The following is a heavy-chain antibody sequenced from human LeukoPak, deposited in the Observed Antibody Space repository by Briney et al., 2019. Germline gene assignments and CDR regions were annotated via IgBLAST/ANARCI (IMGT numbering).Heavy chain of an antibody. CDR3: ARGPYSYDSSGAFVI. J-gene: IGHJ3*02. D-gene: IGHD3-22*01. CDR1: GDSISSGDYY. CDR2: ISSSGST. Sequence: PSETLSLTCTVSGDSISSGDYYWSWIRQPAGKGLEWIGRISSSGSTNYNPSLKSRVTISVDTSKNQFSLKLSSVTAADTAVYFCARGPYSYDSSGAFVIWGQGTMVTVSS. V-gene: IGHV4-61*02.